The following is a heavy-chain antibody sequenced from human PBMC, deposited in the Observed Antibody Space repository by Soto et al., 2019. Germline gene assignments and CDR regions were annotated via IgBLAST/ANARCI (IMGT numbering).Heavy chain of an antibody. CDR2: INTDNGYT. D-gene: IGHD2-2*01. CDR3: ARAGNCTSTTCFSGWLDP. J-gene: IGHJ5*02. CDR1: GYTFTSYS. V-gene: IGHV1-3*04. Sequence: ASVKVSCKAFGYTFTSYSMHWVRQAPGQRLEWMGWINTDNGYTRDSQKFQDRVILTRDTSANTAYMEVSSLTSEDTAVYYCARAGNCTSTTCFSGWLDPWGQGTLVTVSS.